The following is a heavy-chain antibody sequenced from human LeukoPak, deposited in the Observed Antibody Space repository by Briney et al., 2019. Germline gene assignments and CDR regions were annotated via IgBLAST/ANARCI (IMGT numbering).Heavy chain of an antibody. CDR1: GGSISSYY. D-gene: IGHD1-1*01. J-gene: IGHJ4*02. CDR2: IYYSGST. V-gene: IGHV4-59*08. Sequence: SETLSLTCTVSGGSISSYYWSWIQQPPGKGLEWIGYIYYSGSTNYNPSLKSRVTISVDTSKNQFSLKLSSVTVADAAVYYCARFSLGTSFDYWGQGTLVTVSS. CDR3: ARFSLGTSFDY.